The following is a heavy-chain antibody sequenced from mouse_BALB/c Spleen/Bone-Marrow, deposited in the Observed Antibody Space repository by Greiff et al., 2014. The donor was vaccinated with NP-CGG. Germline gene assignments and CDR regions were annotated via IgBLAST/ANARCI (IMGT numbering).Heavy chain of an antibody. CDR3: ARADRYGAFFDY. D-gene: IGHD2-14*01. CDR1: GYSFTGYY. J-gene: IGHJ2*01. CDR2: ISCCNGAT. V-gene: IGHV1S34*01. Sequence: LVKTGASVKISCKASGYSFTGYYMHWVKQSHGKSLEWIGYISCCNGATRYNQKFKGKATFTVDTSSSTAYMQFNSLTSEGSAVYYCARADRYGAFFDYWGQGTTLTVSS.